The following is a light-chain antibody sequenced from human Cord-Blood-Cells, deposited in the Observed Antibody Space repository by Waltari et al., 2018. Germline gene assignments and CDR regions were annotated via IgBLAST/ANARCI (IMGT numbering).Light chain of an antibody. V-gene: IGLV2-14*03. CDR1: SSDVGGYNN. CDR2: DVS. Sequence: QSALTQPASVSGSPGQSITISCTGTSSDVGGYNNVSWYQQHPGKAPKLIIYDVSSRPAGVSTRFSGSKSGNTASLTISGLQAEDEADYYCSSYTSSSTLVFGGGTKLTVL. CDR3: SSYTSSSTLV. J-gene: IGLJ3*02.